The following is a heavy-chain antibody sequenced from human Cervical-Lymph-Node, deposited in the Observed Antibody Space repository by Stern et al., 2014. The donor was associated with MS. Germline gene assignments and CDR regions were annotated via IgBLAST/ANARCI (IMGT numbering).Heavy chain of an antibody. CDR1: GYTFTGYY. V-gene: IGHV1-2*06. J-gene: IGHJ6*02. D-gene: IGHD3-22*01. CDR2: INPNSGGT. Sequence: VQLVESGAEVKKPGASVKVSCKASGYTFTGYYMHWVRQAPGQGLEWMGRINPNSGGTNYAQKFQGRVTMTRDTSISTAYMELSRLRSDDTAVYYCARVSGSPYYYYGMDVWGQGTTVTVSS. CDR3: ARVSGSPYYYYGMDV.